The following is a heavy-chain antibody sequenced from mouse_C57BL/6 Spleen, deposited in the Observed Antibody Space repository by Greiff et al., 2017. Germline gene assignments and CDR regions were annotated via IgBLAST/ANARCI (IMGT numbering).Heavy chain of an antibody. CDR1: GFTFSDYG. V-gene: IGHV5-17*01. CDR3: ARLCLHAMDY. Sequence: EVKLVESGGGLVKPGGSLKLSCAASGFTFSDYGMHWVRQAPEKGLEWVAYISSGSSTIYYADTVKGRFTISRDNAKNTLFLQMTSLRSEDTAMXYCARLCLHAMDYWGQGTSVTVSS. D-gene: IGHD6-5*01. J-gene: IGHJ4*01. CDR2: ISSGSSTI.